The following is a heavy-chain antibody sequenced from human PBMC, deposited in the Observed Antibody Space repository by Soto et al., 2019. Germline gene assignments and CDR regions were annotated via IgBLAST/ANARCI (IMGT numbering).Heavy chain of an antibody. J-gene: IGHJ5*02. Sequence: PGGSLRLSCAASGFTFSSYGMHWVRQAPGKGLEWVAVISYDGSNKYYADSVKGRFTISRDNSKNTLYLQMNSLRAEDTAVYYCAKDRGIAVAGWGWFDPWGQGTLVTVSS. CDR1: GFTFSSYG. CDR2: ISYDGSNK. V-gene: IGHV3-30*18. D-gene: IGHD6-19*01. CDR3: AKDRGIAVAGWGWFDP.